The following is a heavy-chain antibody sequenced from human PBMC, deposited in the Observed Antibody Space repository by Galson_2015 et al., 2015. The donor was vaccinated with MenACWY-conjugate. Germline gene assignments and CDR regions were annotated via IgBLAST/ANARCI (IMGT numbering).Heavy chain of an antibody. J-gene: IGHJ6*03. V-gene: IGHV3-7*03. CDR1: GFSFSSHG. Sequence: SLRLSCAASGFSFSSHGMSWVRQAPGKGLEWVAYVRQDEGEKNYVDSVKGRFTISRDNAKKSLYLQMKSLRGEDTAIYYCARTRDYSFPFIDVLGKGTTVTVSS. CDR2: VRQDEGEK. CDR3: ARTRDYSFPFIDV.